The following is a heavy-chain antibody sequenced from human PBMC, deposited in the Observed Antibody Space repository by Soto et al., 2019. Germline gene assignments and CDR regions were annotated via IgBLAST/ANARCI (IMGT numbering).Heavy chain of an antibody. CDR3: ARSYSSSSHFDY. J-gene: IGHJ4*02. CDR1: GGTFSSYT. D-gene: IGHD6-6*01. CDR2: IIPILGIA. V-gene: IGHV1-69*02. Sequence: QVQLVQSGAEVKKPGSSVKVSCKASGGTFSSYTISWVRQAPGQGLEWMGRIIPILGIANYAQKFQGRVTITADKSTSTAYMELSSLRSEDTAVYYSARSYSSSSHFDYWGQGTLVTVSS.